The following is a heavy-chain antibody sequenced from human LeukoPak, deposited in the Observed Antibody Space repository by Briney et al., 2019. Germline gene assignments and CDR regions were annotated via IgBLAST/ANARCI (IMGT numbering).Heavy chain of an antibody. V-gene: IGHV3-9*01. CDR1: GFTFDDYA. Sequence: GRSLRLSCAASGFTFDDYAMHWVRQAPGKGLEWVSGISWNSGGIGYADSVKGRFTISRDNAKNSLYLQMNSLRAEDTALYYCAKDITSTVAGIHYWGQGTLVTVSS. CDR2: ISWNSGGI. CDR3: AKDITSTVAGIHY. J-gene: IGHJ4*02. D-gene: IGHD6-19*01.